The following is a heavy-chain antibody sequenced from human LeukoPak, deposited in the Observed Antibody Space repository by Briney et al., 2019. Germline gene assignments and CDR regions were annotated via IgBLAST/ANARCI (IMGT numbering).Heavy chain of an antibody. CDR1: GYTFTGYY. CDR2: INPNSGGT. V-gene: IGHV1-2*02. D-gene: IGHD3-10*01. Sequence: ASVKVSCKASGYTFTGYYMHWVRQAPGQGLEWMGWINPNSGGTNYAQKFQGRVTMTRDTPISTAYMELSRLRSDDTAVYYCARDSGTGFFDFDYWGQGTLVTVSS. CDR3: ARDSGTGFFDFDY. J-gene: IGHJ4*02.